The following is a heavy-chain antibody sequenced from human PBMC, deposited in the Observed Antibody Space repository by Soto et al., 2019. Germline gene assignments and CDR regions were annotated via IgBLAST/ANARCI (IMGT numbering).Heavy chain of an antibody. CDR2: ISYDGSNK. J-gene: IGHJ6*02. CDR3: AKDQIRLYSSSSSPSLDYYYGMDV. CDR1: GFTFSSYG. D-gene: IGHD6-6*01. V-gene: IGHV3-30*18. Sequence: VGSLRLSCAASGFTFSSYGMHWVRQAPGKGLEWVAVISYDGSNKYYADSVKGRFTISRDNSKNTLYLQMNSLRAEDTAVYYCAKDQIRLYSSSSSPSLDYYYGMDVWGQGTTVTVSS.